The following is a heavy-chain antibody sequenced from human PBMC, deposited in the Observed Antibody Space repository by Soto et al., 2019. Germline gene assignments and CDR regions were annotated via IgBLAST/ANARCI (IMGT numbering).Heavy chain of an antibody. CDR1: GFSFDDYA. D-gene: IGHD5-12*01. CDR2: LSWNGGGI. J-gene: IGHJ4*02. V-gene: IGHV3-9*01. Sequence: GGSLRLSCAASGFSFDDYAMHWVRQAPGKGLEWVSGLSWNGGGIEYADSVKGRFTVSRDNAKNSLYLQMNSLRADDTALYFCEKLRYSEGSGNFDYWGQGTLVTVSS. CDR3: EKLRYSEGSGNFDY.